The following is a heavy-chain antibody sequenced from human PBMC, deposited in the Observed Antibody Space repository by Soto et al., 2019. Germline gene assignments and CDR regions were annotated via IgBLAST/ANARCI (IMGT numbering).Heavy chain of an antibody. D-gene: IGHD3-3*01. J-gene: IGHJ2*01. Sequence: GGSLRLSCAASGFTFSSYWMSWVRQAPGKGLEWVANIKQDGSEKYYVDSVKGRFTISRDNAKNSLYLQMNSLRAEDTAVYYCARPPFLGGVVDPYWYFDLWGRGTLVTVSS. CDR2: IKQDGSEK. CDR1: GFTFSSYW. CDR3: ARPPFLGGVVDPYWYFDL. V-gene: IGHV3-7*01.